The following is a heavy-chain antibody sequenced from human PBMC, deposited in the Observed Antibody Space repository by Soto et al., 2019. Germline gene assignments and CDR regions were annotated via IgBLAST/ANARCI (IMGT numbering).Heavy chain of an antibody. CDR3: AKGLNGRWYAED. J-gene: IGHJ4*02. CDR2: ITGSGTGT. V-gene: IGHV3-23*01. Sequence: EVHLLESGGGLVHPGASLRLSCGASGFTFSTCVMTWVRQAPGKGLEWVSCITGSGTGTHYADSVKGRFTISRDNSKNTMYLQMNNLRVEDTGVYYCAKGLNGRWYAEDWGQGTLVTVSS. D-gene: IGHD6-13*01. CDR1: GFTFSTCV.